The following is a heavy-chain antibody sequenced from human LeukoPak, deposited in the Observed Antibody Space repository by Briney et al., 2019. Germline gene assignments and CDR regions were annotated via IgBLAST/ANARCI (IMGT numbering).Heavy chain of an antibody. J-gene: IGHJ4*02. D-gene: IGHD2-21*02. CDR3: ARTKCGGDCYCDY. V-gene: IGHV3-64*01. CDR2: ISSNGGST. CDR1: GFTFSSYA. Sequence: GGSLRLSCAASGFTFSSYAMHWVRQPPGEGLEYVSAISSNGGSTYYANSVKGRFTISRDNSKNTLYLQMGSLRAEDMAVYYCARTKCGGDCYCDYWGQGTLVTVSS.